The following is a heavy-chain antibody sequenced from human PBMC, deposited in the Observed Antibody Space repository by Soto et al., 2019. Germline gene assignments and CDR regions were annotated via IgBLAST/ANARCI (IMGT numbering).Heavy chain of an antibody. V-gene: IGHV1-69*06. Sequence: MQSGSEVKRPGSSVKVSCKTSGGPFGTYTFHWVRQAPGQRPEWMGEIIPLFGKSTYSQNLQRRVTLVPDRSPNTLYMPLNNLTSADSAVYFCSRGSHQPPDYF. CDR2: IIPLFGKS. CDR1: GGPFGTYT. CDR3: SRGSHQPPDYF. J-gene: IGHJ4*01. D-gene: IGHD3-10*01.